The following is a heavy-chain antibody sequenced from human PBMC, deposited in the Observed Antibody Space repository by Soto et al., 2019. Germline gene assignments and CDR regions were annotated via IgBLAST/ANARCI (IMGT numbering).Heavy chain of an antibody. V-gene: IGHV4-31*03. D-gene: IGHD3-3*01. CDR3: ARAQTIFGIITVFDC. CDR1: GCSINSGGYY. J-gene: IGHJ4*02. CDR2: IYYSGST. Sequence: SETLSLTCTVSGCSINSGGYYWSWIRQHPGKGLEWIGYIYYSGSTYYNPSLKSRVTISIDTSKNQFSLKLSSVTAADRAVYYCARAQTIFGIITVFDCWGQGTMVTVYS.